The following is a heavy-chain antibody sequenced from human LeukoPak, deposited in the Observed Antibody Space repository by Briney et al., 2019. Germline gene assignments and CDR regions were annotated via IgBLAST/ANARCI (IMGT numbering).Heavy chain of an antibody. CDR2: ISGSGGST. J-gene: IGHJ5*02. Sequence: GGSLRLSCAASGFTFSSYAMSWVRQAPGKGLEWVSGISGSGGSTYYADSVKGRFTISKDNSKNTLYLQMDSLRAEDTAVYYCAKDLGFGELLGWFDPWGQGTLVTVSS. D-gene: IGHD3-10*01. CDR1: GFTFSSYA. V-gene: IGHV3-23*01. CDR3: AKDLGFGELLGWFDP.